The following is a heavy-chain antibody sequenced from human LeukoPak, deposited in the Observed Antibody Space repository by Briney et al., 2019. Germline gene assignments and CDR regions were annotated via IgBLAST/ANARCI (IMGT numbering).Heavy chain of an antibody. Sequence: SVKVSCKASGGTFSSYAISWVRQAPGQGLEWMGGIIPIFGTANYAQKFQGRVTITADESTSTAYMELSSLRSEDTAVYYCAIHKLGGGGPYYFDYWGQGTLVTVSS. D-gene: IGHD2-15*01. V-gene: IGHV1-69*13. CDR3: AIHKLGGGGPYYFDY. J-gene: IGHJ4*02. CDR1: GGTFSSYA. CDR2: IIPIFGTA.